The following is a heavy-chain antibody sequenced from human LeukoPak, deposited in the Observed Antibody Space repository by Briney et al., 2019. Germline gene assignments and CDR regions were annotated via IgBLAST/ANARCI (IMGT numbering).Heavy chain of an antibody. V-gene: IGHV4-4*07. Sequence: KPSETLSLTCTASGGSISSYYWSWIRQPAGKGLEWIGRIYTSGSTNYNPSLKSRVTMSVDTSKNQFSLKLSSVTAADTAVYYCARIVYSSFRNYYYYYYMDVWGKGTTVTVSS. CDR3: ARIVYSSFRNYYYYYYMDV. CDR2: IYTSGST. CDR1: GGSISSYY. D-gene: IGHD6-6*01. J-gene: IGHJ6*03.